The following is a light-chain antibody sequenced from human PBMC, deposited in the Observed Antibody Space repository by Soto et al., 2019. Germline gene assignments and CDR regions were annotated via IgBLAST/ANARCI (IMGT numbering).Light chain of an antibody. CDR2: DVS. Sequence: QSALTQPGSVSGSPGQSITISCTGTSSDVGGYNYVSWYQQHPGKAPKLMIYDVSNRPSGVSNRFSGSKSGNTASLTISGLQAEDEADYYCSSYTSSSTLYVFGTGTKLTVL. J-gene: IGLJ1*01. CDR1: SSDVGGYNY. V-gene: IGLV2-14*01. CDR3: SSYTSSSTLYV.